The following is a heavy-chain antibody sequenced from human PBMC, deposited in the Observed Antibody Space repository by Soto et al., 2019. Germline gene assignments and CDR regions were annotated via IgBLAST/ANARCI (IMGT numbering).Heavy chain of an antibody. V-gene: IGHV4-34*01. Sequence: SETLSLTCAVYGGSFSGYYWSWIRQPPGKGLEWIGEINHSGSTNYNPSLKSRVTISVDTSKNQFSLKLSSVTAADTAVYYCARRLLGIWGSYHYWGQGTLVTVSS. CDR3: ARRLLGIWGSYHY. J-gene: IGHJ4*02. D-gene: IGHD3-16*02. CDR1: GGSFSGYY. CDR2: INHSGST.